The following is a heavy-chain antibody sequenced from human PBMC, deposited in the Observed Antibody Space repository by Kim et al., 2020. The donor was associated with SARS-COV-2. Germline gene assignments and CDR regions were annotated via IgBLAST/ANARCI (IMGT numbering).Heavy chain of an antibody. Sequence: SETLSLTCTVSGGSISSGGYYWSWIRQHPGKGLEWIGYIYYSGSTYYNPSLKSRVTISVDTSKNQFSLKPSSVTAADTAVYYCARVDIVATGGYWFDPWGQGTLVTVSS. CDR1: GGSISSGGYY. J-gene: IGHJ5*02. CDR2: IYYSGST. V-gene: IGHV4-31*03. D-gene: IGHD5-12*01. CDR3: ARVDIVATGGYWFDP.